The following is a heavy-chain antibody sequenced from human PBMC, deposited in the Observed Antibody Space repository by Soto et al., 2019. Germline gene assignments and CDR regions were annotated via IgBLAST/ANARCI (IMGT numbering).Heavy chain of an antibody. CDR1: GFTFSSYS. CDR2: IYSCGST. CDR3: VKDRARGGSYYSHDAFDI. Sequence: PGGSLRLSCAASGFTFSSYSMNWFRQAPGKGLEWVSVIYSCGSTYYADSVKGRFTISRDNSKNTLYLQMNSLRAEDTAVYYCVKDRARGGSYYSHDAFDIWGQGTMVTVSS. V-gene: IGHV3-66*01. D-gene: IGHD1-26*01. J-gene: IGHJ3*02.